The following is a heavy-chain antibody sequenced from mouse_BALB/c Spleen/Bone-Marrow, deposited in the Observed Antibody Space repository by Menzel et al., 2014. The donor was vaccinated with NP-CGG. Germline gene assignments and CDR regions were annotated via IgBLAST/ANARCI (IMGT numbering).Heavy chain of an antibody. CDR1: GFTFSSYG. Sequence: EVQRVESGGGLVQPGGSLKLSCAASGFTFSSYGMSWVRPTPDKRLELVATINSNGGSTYYPDSAKGRFTISRDNAKNTLYLQMSSLKSEDTAMYYCARDYYGSSDYWGQGTTLTVSS. J-gene: IGHJ2*01. CDR3: ARDYYGSSDY. D-gene: IGHD1-1*01. V-gene: IGHV5-6-3*01. CDR2: INSNGGST.